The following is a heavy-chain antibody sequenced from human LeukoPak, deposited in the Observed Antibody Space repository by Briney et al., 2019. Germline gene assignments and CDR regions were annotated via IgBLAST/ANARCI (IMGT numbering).Heavy chain of an antibody. Sequence: GGSLRLSCAASGFTFSSYAMSWVRQAQVKGLEWVSAISGSGGSTYYADSVKGRFTISRDNSKNTLYLQMNSLRAEDTAVYYCAKVPSPFGVVRYFDYWGQGTLVTVSS. D-gene: IGHD3-3*01. CDR3: AKVPSPFGVVRYFDY. J-gene: IGHJ4*02. CDR2: ISGSGGST. V-gene: IGHV3-23*01. CDR1: GFTFSSYA.